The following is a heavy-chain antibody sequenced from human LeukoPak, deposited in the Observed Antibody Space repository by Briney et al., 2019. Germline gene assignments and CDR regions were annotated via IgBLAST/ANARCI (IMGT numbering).Heavy chain of an antibody. CDR1: GGTFSSYA. D-gene: IGHD3-10*01. CDR2: IIPIFGTA. V-gene: IGHV1-69*13. J-gene: IGHJ4*02. Sequence: GASVKVSCKASGGTFSSYAISWVRQAPGQGLEWMGGIIPIFGTANYAQKFQGRVTITADESTSTAYMELSSLRSEDTAVYYCARDLGTYGSGPFDYWGQGTLVTVSS. CDR3: ARDLGTYGSGPFDY.